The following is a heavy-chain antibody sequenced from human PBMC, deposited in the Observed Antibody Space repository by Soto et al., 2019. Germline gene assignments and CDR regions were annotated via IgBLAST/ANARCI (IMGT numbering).Heavy chain of an antibody. Sequence: PGGSLRLSCAASGFTFSSYSMNWVRQAPGKGLVWVSRIHSDGSSTTYADFVKGRFIISRDNARNTVDLQMNSVRVEDTAVYYCARGDRGAFDLWGQGTVVTVSS. CDR1: GFTFSSYS. D-gene: IGHD1-26*01. J-gene: IGHJ3*01. CDR3: ARGDRGAFDL. V-gene: IGHV3-74*01. CDR2: IHSDGSST.